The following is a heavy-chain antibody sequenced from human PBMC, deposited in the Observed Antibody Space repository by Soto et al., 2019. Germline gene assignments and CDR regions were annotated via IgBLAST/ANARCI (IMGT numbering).Heavy chain of an antibody. V-gene: IGHV4-34*01. CDR3: ARDKITGLFDY. Sequence: QVQLQQWGAGLLKPSETLSLTCAVYGGSFSGYSWTWIRQPPGTGLEWIGEINHSGSTNYNPSLKCRVTISVDTSNNQFSLKLTSVTAAETAVYYCARDKITGLFDYWGQGTLVTVSS. D-gene: IGHD2-8*02. CDR2: INHSGST. CDR1: GGSFSGYS. J-gene: IGHJ4*02.